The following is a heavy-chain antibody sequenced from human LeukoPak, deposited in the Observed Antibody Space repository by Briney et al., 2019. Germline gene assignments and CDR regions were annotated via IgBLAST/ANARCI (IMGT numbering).Heavy chain of an antibody. CDR3: ARDLGYCSTTSCAMAFDI. D-gene: IGHD2-2*01. Sequence: PSETLSLTCTVSGGSISSNVLYWGWIRQSPGKGLEWIGSFYYSGGTYYNPSLKSRVTISVDTSKKQFSLKLSSVTAADTAVYYCARDLGYCSTTSCAMAFDIWGQGTMVTVSS. J-gene: IGHJ3*02. CDR1: GGSISSNVLY. V-gene: IGHV4-39*07. CDR2: FYYSGGT.